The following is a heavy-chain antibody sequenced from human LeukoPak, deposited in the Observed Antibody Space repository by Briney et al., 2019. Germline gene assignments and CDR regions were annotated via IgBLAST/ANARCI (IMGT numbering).Heavy chain of an antibody. Sequence: ASVKVSCKASGYTFTGYYMHWLRQAPGQGLEWMGWINPNSGGTNYAQKFHGRVTITRDTAITTAYMEVSRLRSDDTAVYYCARVFYAKDIVVVPAYYYYLDVWGKGTTDTVSS. CDR3: ARVFYAKDIVVVPAYYYYLDV. V-gene: IGHV1-2*02. CDR1: GYTFTGYY. D-gene: IGHD2-2*01. J-gene: IGHJ6*03. CDR2: INPNSGGT.